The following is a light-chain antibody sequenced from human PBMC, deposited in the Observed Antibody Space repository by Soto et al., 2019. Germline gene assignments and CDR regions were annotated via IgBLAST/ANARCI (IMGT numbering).Light chain of an antibody. CDR2: WAS. CDR1: QSLLHNSSNKNY. V-gene: IGKV4-1*01. Sequence: IVMTQSPDSLAVPLGERATINCKSSQSLLHNSSNKNYLAWYQQKPGQPPKLLIYWASARQSGVPDRFSGSGSGTDFTLTISSLQAEDVAVNFCQQHYSTLYTFGQGTKLEI. CDR3: QQHYSTLYT. J-gene: IGKJ2*01.